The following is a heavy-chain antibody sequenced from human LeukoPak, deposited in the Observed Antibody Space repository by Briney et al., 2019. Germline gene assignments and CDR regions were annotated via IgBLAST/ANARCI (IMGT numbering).Heavy chain of an antibody. Sequence: ASVKVSCKASGYTFTNYYMHWVRQAPGQGLEWMGMFSPSGAGTGYAQKFQGRVTMTRDTYTSTVYMELSSLRSEDTAVYFCARGYSTTMGTYWGQGTLVTVSS. V-gene: IGHV1-46*01. CDR3: ARGYSTTMGTY. D-gene: IGHD2-2*01. CDR1: GYTFTNYY. J-gene: IGHJ4*02. CDR2: FSPSGAGT.